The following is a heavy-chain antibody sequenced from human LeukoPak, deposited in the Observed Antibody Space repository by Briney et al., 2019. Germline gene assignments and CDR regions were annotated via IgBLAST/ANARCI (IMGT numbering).Heavy chain of an antibody. CDR1: GFTFSDYY. CDR2: ISSSGSTI. J-gene: IGHJ4*02. Sequence: GGSLRLSCAASGFTFSDYYMSWVRQAPGKGLEWVSYISSSGSTIYYADSVKGRFTISRDNAKNSLYLQMNSLRAEDTAVYYCARGRSGGSWTSRVFDYWGQGTLVTVSS. CDR3: ARGRSGGSWTSRVFDY. V-gene: IGHV3-11*04. D-gene: IGHD2-15*01.